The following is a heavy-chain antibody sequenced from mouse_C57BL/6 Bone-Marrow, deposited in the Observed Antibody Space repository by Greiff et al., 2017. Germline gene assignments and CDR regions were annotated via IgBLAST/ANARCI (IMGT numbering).Heavy chain of an antibody. V-gene: IGHV1-64*01. CDR1: GYTFTSYW. CDR2: IPPNSGST. J-gene: IGHJ4*01. Sequence: QVQLQQPGAELVKPGASVKLSCKASGYTFTSYWMHWVKQRPGQGLEWIGMIPPNSGSTNYTEKFKSKATLTVDKSSSTAYMQLRSLTSEDSSVYYCAREVLRFSRDYWGQGTSVTVSS. D-gene: IGHD2-4*01. CDR3: AREVLRFSRDY.